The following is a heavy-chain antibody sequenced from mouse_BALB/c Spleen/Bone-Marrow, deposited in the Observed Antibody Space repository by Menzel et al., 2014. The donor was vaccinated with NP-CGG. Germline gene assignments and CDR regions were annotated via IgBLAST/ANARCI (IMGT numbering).Heavy chain of an antibody. CDR2: INNNGGST. CDR1: GFTFSSYG. Sequence: EVQVVESGGGLVQPGGSLKLSCVASGFTFSSYGMSWVRQTPDKRLELVATINNNGGSTYYPDSVKGQFTISRDNAKNTLYLQMNSLKSEDTAMYYCARVYGWYFDVWGAGTTVTVSS. V-gene: IGHV5-6-3*01. J-gene: IGHJ1*01. D-gene: IGHD1-1*01. CDR3: ARVYGWYFDV.